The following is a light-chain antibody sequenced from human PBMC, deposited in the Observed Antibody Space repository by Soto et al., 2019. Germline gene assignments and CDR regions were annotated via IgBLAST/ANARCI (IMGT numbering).Light chain of an antibody. V-gene: IGKV1-5*01. CDR2: DAS. CDR1: QSISSW. CDR3: QKYNSYSLYT. Sequence: DIQMTQSPSTLSASVGDRVTITCRASQSISSWLDWYQQKPGKAPKLLIYDASSLESGEPSRFSGSGSGTEFTLTVSSLQPDDFATYYCQKYNSYSLYTFGQGTKLEIK. J-gene: IGKJ2*01.